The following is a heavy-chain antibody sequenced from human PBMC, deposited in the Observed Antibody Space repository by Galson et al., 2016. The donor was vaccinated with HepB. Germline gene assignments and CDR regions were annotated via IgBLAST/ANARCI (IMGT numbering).Heavy chain of an antibody. CDR1: GFTFSYYN. CDR3: ARDAYGSGSFDSDY. V-gene: IGHV3-48*02. D-gene: IGHD3-10*01. Sequence: SLRLSCAASGFTFSYYNMNWVRQAPGKGLEWVSYIGSSSNTIYYADSVKGRFTISRDDAKNSVYLQMNSLRDEDTAVYYCARDAYGSGSFDSDYWGQGTLVTVSS. J-gene: IGHJ4*02. CDR2: IGSSSNTI.